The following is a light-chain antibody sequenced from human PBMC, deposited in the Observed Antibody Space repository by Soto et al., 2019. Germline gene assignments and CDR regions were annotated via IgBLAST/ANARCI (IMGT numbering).Light chain of an antibody. CDR1: QSVSSSY. CDR3: QQYVSSPRT. V-gene: IGKV3-20*01. J-gene: IGKJ1*01. CDR2: GAS. Sequence: EIVLTQSPGTLSLSPGEIATLSCRASQSVSSSYLAWYQQKPGQAPRLLIYGASSRATGIPDRFSGSGSGTDFTLTIRRLEPEDFAVYYCQQYVSSPRTFGQGTNVEIK.